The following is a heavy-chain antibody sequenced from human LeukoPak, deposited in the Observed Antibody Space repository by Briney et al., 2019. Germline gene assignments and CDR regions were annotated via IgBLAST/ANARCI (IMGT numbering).Heavy chain of an antibody. Sequence: GGSLRLSCAASGFIVSSNYMSWVRQAPGKGLEWVSVLYSGGSTYYADSVKGRFTISRDNSKNTLYLQMNSLRGEDTAVYYCAREGGTGGGYFHCWGQGTLVTVSS. D-gene: IGHD3-16*01. CDR2: LYSGGST. CDR3: AREGGTGGGYFHC. V-gene: IGHV3-53*01. J-gene: IGHJ4*02. CDR1: GFIVSSNY.